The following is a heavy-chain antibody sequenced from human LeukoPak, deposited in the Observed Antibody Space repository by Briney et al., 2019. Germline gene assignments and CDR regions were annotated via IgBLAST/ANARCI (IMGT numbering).Heavy chain of an antibody. J-gene: IGHJ3*02. V-gene: IGHV4-59*01. CDR1: GGSISSYY. Sequence: SETLSLTCTVSGGSISSYYWSWTRQPPGKGLEWIGYIYYSGSTNYNPSLKSRVTISVDTSKNQFSLKLSSVTAADTAVYYCARDSIVGATLVAFDIWGQGTMVTVSS. CDR2: IYYSGST. CDR3: ARDSIVGATLVAFDI. D-gene: IGHD1-26*01.